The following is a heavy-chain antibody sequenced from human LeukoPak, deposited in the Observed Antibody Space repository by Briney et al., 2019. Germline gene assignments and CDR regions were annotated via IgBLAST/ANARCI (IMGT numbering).Heavy chain of an antibody. CDR1: RYSISSGYY. CDR3: ARDSCIGTSCYYYYMDV. CDR2: FHHSGST. Sequence: SETLSLTCNVSRYSISSGYYWGWIRQPPGKGLEWIGSFHHSGSTNYSPSLKSRVTISVDTSKNQFSLNLTSVTAADTALYYCARDSCIGTSCYYYYMDVWGKGTTVIVSS. J-gene: IGHJ6*03. V-gene: IGHV4-38-2*02. D-gene: IGHD2-2*01.